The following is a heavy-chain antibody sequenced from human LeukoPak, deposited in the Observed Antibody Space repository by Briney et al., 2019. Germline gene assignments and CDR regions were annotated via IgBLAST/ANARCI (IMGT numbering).Heavy chain of an antibody. CDR2: INSDGSST. V-gene: IGHV3-74*01. J-gene: IGHJ4*02. D-gene: IGHD5-24*01. CDR3: AREGVDGMATIDY. Sequence: PAGGSLRLSCAASGFTFSSYWMHWVRQAPGKGLVWVSRINSDGSSTSYADSVKGRFTISRDNAKNTLYLQMNSLRAEDTAVYYCAREGVDGMATIDYWGQGTLVTVSS. CDR1: GFTFSSYW.